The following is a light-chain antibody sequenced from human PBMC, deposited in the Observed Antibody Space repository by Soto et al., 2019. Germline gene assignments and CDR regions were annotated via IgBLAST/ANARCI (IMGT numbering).Light chain of an antibody. Sequence: DIQMTQSPSTLSASVGDRVTITCRASQSINSWLAWYQQKPGKAPKLLIYKASSLESGVPSRFSGSGSGTEXXXTIXSLQPDDFAAYYCQQYEIYPITFGQGTRLEIK. CDR1: QSINSW. CDR2: KAS. J-gene: IGKJ5*01. CDR3: QQYEIYPIT. V-gene: IGKV1-5*03.